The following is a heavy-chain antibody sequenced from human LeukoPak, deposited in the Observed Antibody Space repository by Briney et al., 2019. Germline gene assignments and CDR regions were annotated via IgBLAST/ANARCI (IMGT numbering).Heavy chain of an antibody. V-gene: IGHV3-23*01. CDR1: GFTFSSFA. Sequence: PGGSLRLSCAASGFTFSSFAMSWVRRARGKGLEWVSAISGSGGSTYYADSVKGRFTISRDNSKNTLFLQMNSLRAEDTAVYYCAKDRSCTGSSCNVGSWGQGTMVTVSS. D-gene: IGHD2-2*01. J-gene: IGHJ3*01. CDR3: AKDRSCTGSSCNVGS. CDR2: ISGSGGST.